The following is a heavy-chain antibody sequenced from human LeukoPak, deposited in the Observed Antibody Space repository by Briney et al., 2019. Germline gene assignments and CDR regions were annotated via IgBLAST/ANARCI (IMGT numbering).Heavy chain of an antibody. Sequence: HPGGSLRLSCAASGFSFSSYWMHWVRQAPGEGLVWVSRLYTDGRSTDYADSVKGRHTISRDNAKNTLYLQMSSLRAEDTAVYYCARGPGWNYFDYWGQGTLVTVSS. V-gene: IGHV3-74*01. CDR1: GFSFSSYW. CDR3: ARGPGWNYFDY. CDR2: LYTDGRST. D-gene: IGHD2-15*01. J-gene: IGHJ4*02.